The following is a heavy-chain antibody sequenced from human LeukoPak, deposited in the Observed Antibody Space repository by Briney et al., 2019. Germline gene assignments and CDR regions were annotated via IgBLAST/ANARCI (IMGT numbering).Heavy chain of an antibody. CDR1: GYTFTSYD. D-gene: IGHD3-10*01. Sequence: ASVKVSCKASGYTFTSYDINWVRQATGQGLERMGWMNPNSGNTGYAQKFQGRVTMTRDTSTSTAYVELSSLRSEDTALYYCVRGRYYYGSETYNPFDPWGQGTLVTVSS. CDR3: VRGRYYYGSETYNPFDP. CDR2: MNPNSGNT. V-gene: IGHV1-8*01. J-gene: IGHJ5*02.